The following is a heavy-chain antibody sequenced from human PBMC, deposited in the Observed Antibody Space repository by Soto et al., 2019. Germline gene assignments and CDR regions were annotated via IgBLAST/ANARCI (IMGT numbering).Heavy chain of an antibody. J-gene: IGHJ4*02. CDR3: ARGDFGVCYIFDY. CDR2: IYYSGST. CDR1: GGSISSRDYY. D-gene: IGHD2-8*01. Sequence: SETLSLTCTVSGGSISSRDYYWSWIRQPPGKGLEWIGYIYYSGSTYYNPSLKSRVTISVDTSKNQFSLKLSSVTAADTAVYYCARGDFGVCYIFDYWGQGTLVTVSS. V-gene: IGHV4-30-4*01.